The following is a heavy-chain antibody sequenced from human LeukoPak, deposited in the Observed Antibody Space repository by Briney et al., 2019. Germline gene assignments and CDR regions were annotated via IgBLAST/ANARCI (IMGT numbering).Heavy chain of an antibody. D-gene: IGHD3-10*01. CDR3: ASFYYYGSGSYSLYNWFDP. V-gene: IGHV4-34*01. CDR1: GGSFSGYY. J-gene: IGHJ5*02. CDR2: INHSGST. Sequence: PSETLSLTCAVYGGSFSGYYWSWIRQPPGKGLEWIGEINHSGSTNYNPSLKSRVTISVDTSKNQFSLKLSTVTAADTAVYYCASFYYYGSGSYSLYNWFDPWGQGTLVTVSS.